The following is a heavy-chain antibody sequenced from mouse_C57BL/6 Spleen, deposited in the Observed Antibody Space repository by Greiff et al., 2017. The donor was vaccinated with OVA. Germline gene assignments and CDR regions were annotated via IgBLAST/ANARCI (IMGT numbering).Heavy chain of an antibody. CDR1: GYTFTSYG. D-gene: IGHD3-2*02. CDR3: ASPTRQLRPSWFAY. Sequence: VKLVESGAELARPGASVKLSCKASGYTFTSYGISWVKQRTGQGLEWIGEIYPRSGNTYYNEKFKGKATLTADKSSSTAYMELRSLTSEDSAVYFCASPTRQLRPSWFAYWSQETLVTVSA. CDR2: IYPRSGNT. J-gene: IGHJ3*01. V-gene: IGHV1-81*01.